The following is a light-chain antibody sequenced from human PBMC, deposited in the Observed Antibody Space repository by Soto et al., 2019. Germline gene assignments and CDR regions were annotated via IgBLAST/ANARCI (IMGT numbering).Light chain of an antibody. Sequence: DIVLTQSPGTLSLSPGERATLSCSASQSVDRRYLAWYPQKPGRAPRHLIYAVSSRATSIPDRFSGSGSEKDFTLTISSLEPEDFAEYYCQQYGSSPRYSFGQGTKLEIK. CDR1: QSVDRRY. V-gene: IGKV3-20*01. CDR2: AVS. J-gene: IGKJ2*03. CDR3: QQYGSSPRYS.